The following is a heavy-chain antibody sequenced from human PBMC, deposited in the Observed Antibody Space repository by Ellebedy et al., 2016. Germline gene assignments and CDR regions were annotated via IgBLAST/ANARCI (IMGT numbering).Heavy chain of an antibody. V-gene: IGHV4-4*07. CDR1: GGSISSYY. Sequence: SETLSLTCTVSGGSISSYYWSRIRQPAGKALEWIGRVYTGGSTNYNPSLKSRVTMSIDTSKNQFSVRLSSVTAADMALYYCAREVYVAGSHHYGLDVWGQGTTVTVSS. CDR3: AREVYVAGSHHYGLDV. J-gene: IGHJ6*02. D-gene: IGHD2-8*01. CDR2: VYTGGST.